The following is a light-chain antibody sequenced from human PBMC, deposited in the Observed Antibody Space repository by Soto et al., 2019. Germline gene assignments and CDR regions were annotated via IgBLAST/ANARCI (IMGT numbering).Light chain of an antibody. J-gene: IGKJ5*01. Sequence: EIVLTQSPGTLSLSPGERATLSCRASQSVSSSYLAWYQQKPGQAPRLLIYGASSRATGIPDRFSGSGSGTDFTLTISRLEPEDFAVYYCQQYGSSLGVTFGGGKRREIK. V-gene: IGKV3-20*01. CDR1: QSVSSSY. CDR2: GAS. CDR3: QQYGSSLGVT.